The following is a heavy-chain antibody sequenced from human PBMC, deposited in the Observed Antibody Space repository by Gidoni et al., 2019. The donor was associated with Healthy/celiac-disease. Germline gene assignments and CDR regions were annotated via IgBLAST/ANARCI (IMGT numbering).Heavy chain of an antibody. J-gene: IGHJ4*02. V-gene: IGHV2-26*01. Sequence: QVTLKESGPVLVKPTETLTLTCTVSGFSLSNARMVVSWIRQPPGKALEWLAHIFSNDEKSYSTALKSRLTISKDTSKSQVVLTMTNMDPVDTATYYCARDLTYYYDSSGIPYYFDYWGQGTLVTVSS. D-gene: IGHD3-22*01. CDR1: GFSLSNARMV. CDR3: ARDLTYYYDSSGIPYYFDY. CDR2: IFSNDEK.